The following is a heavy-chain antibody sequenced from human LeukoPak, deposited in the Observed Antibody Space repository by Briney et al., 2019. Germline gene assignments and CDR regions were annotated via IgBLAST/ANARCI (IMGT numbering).Heavy chain of an antibody. CDR1: KFTFSSYW. D-gene: IGHD1-1*01. V-gene: IGHV3-74*01. CDR3: ARVGQNWSDVRGMDV. Sequence: PGGSLRLSCAASKFTFSSYWMHWVRQAPGKGLVWVSRINPDGSTTNYADSVKGRFTISRDNAKNTLYLQMNSLRAEDTAVYYCARVGQNWSDVRGMDVWGQGATVTVSS. J-gene: IGHJ6*02. CDR2: INPDGSTT.